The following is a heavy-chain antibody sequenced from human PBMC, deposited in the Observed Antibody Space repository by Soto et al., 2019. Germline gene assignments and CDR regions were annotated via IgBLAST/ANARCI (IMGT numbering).Heavy chain of an antibody. CDR3: ARDLFLSSGSYAEYFQH. D-gene: IGHD6-19*01. CDR1: GFTFSSYG. V-gene: IGHV3-33*01. CDR2: IWYDGSNK. Sequence: LRPSCAASGFTFSSYGMHWVRQAPGKGLEWVAVIWYDGSNKYYADSVKGRFTISRDNSKNTLYLQMNSLRAEDTAVYYCARDLFLSSGSYAEYFQHWGQGTLVTVSS. J-gene: IGHJ1*01.